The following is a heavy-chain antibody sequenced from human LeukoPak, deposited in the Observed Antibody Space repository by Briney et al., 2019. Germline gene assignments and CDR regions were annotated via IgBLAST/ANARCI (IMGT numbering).Heavy chain of an antibody. CDR1: GDSVAGKSAS. CDR2: TYYRSKWHN. D-gene: IGHD3-16*01. J-gene: IGHJ4*02. V-gene: IGHV6-1*01. CDR3: ARLVGGGVDS. Sequence: SQTLSLTCVISGDSVAGKSASWNWIRQSRSRGLEWLGRTYYRSKWHNEYAACVKSRITNNHDTSKNQVSLQLNSVTPEDTAVYYCARLVGGGVDSWGQGTLVTVSS.